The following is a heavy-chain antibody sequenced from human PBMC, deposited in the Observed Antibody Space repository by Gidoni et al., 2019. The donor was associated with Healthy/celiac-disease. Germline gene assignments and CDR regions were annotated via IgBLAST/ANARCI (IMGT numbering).Heavy chain of an antibody. D-gene: IGHD2-15*01. CDR3: AREAPGGGEVDY. V-gene: IGHV3-72*01. J-gene: IGHJ4*02. CDR1: GFTFSDHY. Sequence: EVQLVESGGGLVQPGGSLRLSCAASGFTFSDHYMDWVRQAPGKGLEWVGRTRNKANSYTTEYAASVKGRFTISRDDSKNSLYLQMNSLKTEDTAVYYCAREAPGGGEVDYWGQGTLVTVSS. CDR2: TRNKANSYTT.